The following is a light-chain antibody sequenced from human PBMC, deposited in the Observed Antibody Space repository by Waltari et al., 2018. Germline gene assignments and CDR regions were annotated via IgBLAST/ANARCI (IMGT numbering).Light chain of an antibody. V-gene: IGLV1-44*01. CDR2: SSN. J-gene: IGLJ1*01. Sequence: QSVLTLPPSASGPPGQTVTISCSGSSSNIGSYPVNWYQQVSGAAPKPLIHSSNQRPSGVPDRFSGSRAGTSASLVISGLQSEDEAEYYCASWDSGLNGYIFATGTKVTV. CDR1: SSNIGSYP. CDR3: ASWDSGLNGYI.